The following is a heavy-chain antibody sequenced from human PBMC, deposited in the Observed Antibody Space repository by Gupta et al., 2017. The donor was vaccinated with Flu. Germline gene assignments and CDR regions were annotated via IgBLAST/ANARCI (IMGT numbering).Heavy chain of an antibody. CDR2: IYYDGYT. Sequence: IGHIYYDGYTYYNPSLKSRVTISLDTSKNQFSLKLTSVTAADTAVYYCARGSCSGGTCYSGGHNWFDPWGQGTLVTVSS. J-gene: IGHJ5*02. CDR3: ARGSCSGGTCYSGGHNWFDP. V-gene: IGHV4-31*02. D-gene: IGHD2-15*01.